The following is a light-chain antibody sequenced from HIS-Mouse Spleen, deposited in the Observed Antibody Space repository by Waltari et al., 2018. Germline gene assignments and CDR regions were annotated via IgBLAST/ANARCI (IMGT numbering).Light chain of an antibody. CDR1: SSNIGSNY. CDR2: RNN. Sequence: QSVLTPPPSASGTPGQRVTISCSGSSSNIGSNYVYWYPQLPGTAPKLLLYRNNPRPSGVPDRFSGSKSGTSASLAISGLRSEDEADYYCAAWDDSLSGPVFGGGTKLTVL. CDR3: AAWDDSLSGPV. J-gene: IGLJ3*02. V-gene: IGLV1-47*01.